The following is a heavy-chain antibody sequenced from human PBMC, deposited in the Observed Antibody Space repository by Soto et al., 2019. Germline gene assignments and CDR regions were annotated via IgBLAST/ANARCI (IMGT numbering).Heavy chain of an antibody. Sequence: EVQLLESGGGLVQPGGSLRLSCAASGFTFSSYAMSWVRQAPGKVLEWVSAISGSGGSTYYADYVKGRFTISRDHSKNTLYLQMNSLRAEDTAVYYCAKRDDFWSGYLDYWGQGTLVTVSS. V-gene: IGHV3-23*01. CDR2: ISGSGGST. CDR1: GFTFSSYA. D-gene: IGHD3-3*01. CDR3: AKRDDFWSGYLDY. J-gene: IGHJ4*02.